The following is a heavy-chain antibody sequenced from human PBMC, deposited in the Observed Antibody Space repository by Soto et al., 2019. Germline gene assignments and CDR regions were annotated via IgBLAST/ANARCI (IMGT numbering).Heavy chain of an antibody. CDR2: IRSKAYGGTT. D-gene: IGHD3-3*01. Sequence: RLSCTASGFTFGDYAMSWVRQAPGKGLEWVGFIRSKAYGGTTEYAASVKGRFTISRDDSKSIAYLQMNSLKTEDTAVYYCTRDLPTPYYDFWSGYYGYYGMDVWGQGTTVTVSS. V-gene: IGHV3-49*04. J-gene: IGHJ6*02. CDR1: GFTFGDYA. CDR3: TRDLPTPYYDFWSGYYGYYGMDV.